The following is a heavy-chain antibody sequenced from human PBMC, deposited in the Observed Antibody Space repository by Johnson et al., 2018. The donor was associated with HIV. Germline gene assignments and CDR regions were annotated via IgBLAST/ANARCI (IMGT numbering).Heavy chain of an antibody. D-gene: IGHD1-26*01. V-gene: IGHV3-15*01. CDR3: TAHYRNAFDI. Sequence: VQLVESGGGLVKPWGSLRLSCAASGFTFTNAWMHWVRQAPGKGLEWVGRLKSRTDGETADYAAPVKGRFTISRDDSKNTLFLQMNSLKTEDTALYYCTAHYRNAFDIWGQGTMVTVSS. CDR2: LKSRTDGETA. J-gene: IGHJ3*02. CDR1: GFTFTNAW.